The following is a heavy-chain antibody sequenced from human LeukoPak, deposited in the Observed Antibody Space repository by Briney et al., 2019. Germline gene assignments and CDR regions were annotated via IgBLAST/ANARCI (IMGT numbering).Heavy chain of an antibody. D-gene: IGHD6-6*01. CDR3: ARESTAARSAFDY. J-gene: IGHJ4*02. CDR2: IIPIFGTT. V-gene: IGHV1-69*13. Sequence: GASVKVSCKASGGTFSNYAISWARQAPGQGLEWMGGIIPIFGTTNYAQKFQGRVTITADESTTTAYMELSSLRSEDTGVYYCARESTAARSAFDYWGQGTLVTVSS. CDR1: GGTFSNYA.